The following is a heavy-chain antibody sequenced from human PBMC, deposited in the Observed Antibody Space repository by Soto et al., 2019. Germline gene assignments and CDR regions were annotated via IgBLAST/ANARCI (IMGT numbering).Heavy chain of an antibody. V-gene: IGHV3-23*01. CDR2: ISGSGGST. CDR1: GFTFSSYA. J-gene: IGHJ3*02. Sequence: LRLSCAASGFTFSSYAMSWVRQAPGKGLDWVSAISGSGGSTYYADSVKGRFTISRDNSKNTLYLQMNSLRAEDTAVYYCAKDRSVVRGVPYDASDSWGKGKMVTVSS. CDR3: AKDRSVVRGVPYDASDS. D-gene: IGHD3-10*01.